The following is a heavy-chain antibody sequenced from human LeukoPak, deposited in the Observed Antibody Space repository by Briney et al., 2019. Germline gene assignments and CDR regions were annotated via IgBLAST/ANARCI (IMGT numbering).Heavy chain of an antibody. CDR1: GFTFSDYY. CDR2: IYGSTI. V-gene: IGHV3-11*04. CDR3: AREGRRTFDF. Sequence: PGGSLRLSCAASGFTFSDYYMSWIRQTPGKRPEWVSYIYGSTISYADSVKGRFTISRDNAKNSLYLQMNSLRVEDTAVYYCAREGRRTFDFWGQGTLVTVSS. D-gene: IGHD3-10*01. J-gene: IGHJ4*02.